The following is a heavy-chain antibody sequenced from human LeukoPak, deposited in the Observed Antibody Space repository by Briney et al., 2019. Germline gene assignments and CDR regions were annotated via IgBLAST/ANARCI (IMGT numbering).Heavy chain of an antibody. J-gene: IGHJ5*02. V-gene: IGHV1-2*06. CDR2: INTNSGGT. CDR3: ARGYCSGGTCYLVENWLDP. Sequence: ASVKVSCKASGYTFTCYYMHWVRQAPAQGLGWMGRINTNSGGTDYAQNFRGRVTMTRDKSISTAYMELSRLRSDDTAVYYCARGYCSGGTCYLVENWLDPWGQGTLVTVSS. D-gene: IGHD2-15*01. CDR1: GYTFTCYY.